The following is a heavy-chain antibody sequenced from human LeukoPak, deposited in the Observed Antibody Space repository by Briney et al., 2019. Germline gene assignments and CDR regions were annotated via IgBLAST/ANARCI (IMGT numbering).Heavy chain of an antibody. V-gene: IGHV4-38-2*02. J-gene: IGHJ4*02. CDR3: ARGVAVAGRPYYFDY. Sequence: SETLSLTCTVSGYSISSGYFWGWIRQPPGKGLECIGTIYHSGSTYYNPSLKSRVTISVDTSKNQFSLKLSSVTAADTAVYYCARGVAVAGRPYYFDYWGQGTLVTVSS. CDR2: IYHSGST. D-gene: IGHD6-19*01. CDR1: GYSISSGYF.